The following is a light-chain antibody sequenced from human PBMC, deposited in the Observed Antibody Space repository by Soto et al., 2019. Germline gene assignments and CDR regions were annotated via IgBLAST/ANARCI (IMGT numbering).Light chain of an antibody. Sequence: EIVLTQSPGTLSLSPGERATLSCRASQSVSSSYLAWYQQKPGQAPRLLIYGASSRATGIPDRFSGSGSGTDFTLTISRLEPEDFAVYYCQQYGSSPLTLGGGTKAEIK. J-gene: IGKJ4*01. CDR1: QSVSSSY. CDR3: QQYGSSPLT. CDR2: GAS. V-gene: IGKV3-20*01.